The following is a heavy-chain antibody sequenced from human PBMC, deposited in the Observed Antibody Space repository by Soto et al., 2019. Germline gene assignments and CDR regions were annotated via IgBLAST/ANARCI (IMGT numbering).Heavy chain of an antibody. J-gene: IGHJ5*02. CDR3: ARDLPDNSLP. D-gene: IGHD1-26*01. CDR1: GLSVSSPY. V-gene: IGHV3-66*01. CDR2: FHDGTI. Sequence: GGSLRLSCAVSGLSVSSPYMSWVRQAPGKGLEWVSVFHDGTIYYADSVKGRFIISRGNSKNTMYLQMNSLRAEDTAGYYCARDLPDNSLPWGQGTLVTVSS.